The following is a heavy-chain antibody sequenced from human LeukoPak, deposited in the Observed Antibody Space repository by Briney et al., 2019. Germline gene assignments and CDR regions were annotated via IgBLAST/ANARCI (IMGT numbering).Heavy chain of an antibody. V-gene: IGHV4-30-4*07. Sequence: KTSETLSLTCAVSGGSISSGGYSWSWIRQPPGKGLEWIGYIYYSGSTYYNPSLKSRVTISVDTSKNQFSLKLSSVTAADTAVYYCAREFGRPNDNYYDSSGEGAFDIWGQGTMVTVSS. CDR3: AREFGRPNDNYYDSSGEGAFDI. D-gene: IGHD3-22*01. CDR1: GGSISSGGYS. J-gene: IGHJ3*02. CDR2: IYYSGST.